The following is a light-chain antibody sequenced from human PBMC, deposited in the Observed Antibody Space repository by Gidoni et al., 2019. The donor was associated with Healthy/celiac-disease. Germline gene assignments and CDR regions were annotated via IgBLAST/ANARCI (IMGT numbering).Light chain of an antibody. V-gene: IGKV1-39*01. CDR3: QQSYSTPYT. J-gene: IGKJ2*01. CDR1: QSISSY. CDR2: AAS. Sequence: DIQMTQSPSSLSASVGDRVTITCRASQSISSYLNWYQQKPGKAPKLLIYAASSLQSGVPSRFSGSGSGTAFTLTISSLQPEDFATYYCQQSYSTPYTFGQGTKLEIQ.